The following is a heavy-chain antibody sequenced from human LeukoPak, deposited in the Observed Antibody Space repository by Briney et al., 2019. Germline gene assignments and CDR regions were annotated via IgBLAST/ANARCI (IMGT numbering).Heavy chain of an antibody. CDR1: GFTFSSYA. V-gene: IGHV3-23*01. J-gene: IGHJ4*02. CDR2: ISGGGGIT. CDR3: VSSGGHQSDGSAWFYVFDY. D-gene: IGHD1-26*01. Sequence: GGSLRLSCAASGFTFSSYAMSWVRQAPGKGLEWVSAISGGGGITFYADSVKGRFTISRDNSKNPLHLQMNNLRAEDTAIYYCVSSGGHQSDGSAWFYVFDYWGQGSLVTVSS.